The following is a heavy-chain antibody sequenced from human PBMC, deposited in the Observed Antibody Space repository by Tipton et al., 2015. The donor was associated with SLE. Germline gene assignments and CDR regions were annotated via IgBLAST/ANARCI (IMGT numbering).Heavy chain of an antibody. V-gene: IGHV1-69*05. CDR3: AREGSGGGEFDF. J-gene: IGHJ4*02. Sequence: QSGPEVKKPGSSVKVSCKASGGTFSSYAINWVRQAPGQGLEWMGKTIPVFDTTNYAQRFQGRVTITTDESTNTAYMELSSLRSEDTAIYYCAREGSGGGEFDFWGQGTLVTVSS. CDR2: TIPVFDTT. CDR1: GGTFSSYA. D-gene: IGHD3-10*01.